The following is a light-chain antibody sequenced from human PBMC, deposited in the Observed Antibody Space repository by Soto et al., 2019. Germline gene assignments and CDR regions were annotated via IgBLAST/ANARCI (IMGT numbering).Light chain of an antibody. CDR2: EVS. V-gene: IGLV2-14*01. CDR3: SSYTNTNTPEPDV. CDR1: SSDFGRYNY. Sequence: QSALTQPASVSGSPGQSITISCTGTSSDFGRYNYVSWYQQHPGKAPKLIIYEVSNRPSGVPNRFSGSKSGNTASLTISGLQAEDKADYYCSSYTNTNTPEPDVFGGGTKLTVL. J-gene: IGLJ3*02.